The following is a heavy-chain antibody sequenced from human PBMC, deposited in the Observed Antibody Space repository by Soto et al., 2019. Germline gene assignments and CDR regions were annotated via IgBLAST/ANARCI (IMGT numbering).Heavy chain of an antibody. Sequence: QVQLQESGPGLVKPSQTLSLTCSVSGASISRGAYYWSWIRQHPGKGLEWIGNIYYSGSAYYNPSIKSRVAISVDTSQNQFSLRLSSVTAADTAVYYCARGVLANWGPENWFDPWGQGTLVTVSS. CDR3: ARGVLANWGPENWFDP. CDR1: GASISRGAYY. J-gene: IGHJ5*02. CDR2: IYYSGSA. V-gene: IGHV4-31*03. D-gene: IGHD7-27*01.